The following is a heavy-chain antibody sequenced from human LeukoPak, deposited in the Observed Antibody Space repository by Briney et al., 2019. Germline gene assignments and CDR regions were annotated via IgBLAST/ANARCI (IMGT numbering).Heavy chain of an antibody. D-gene: IGHD5-18*01. CDR3: ARVVDDGYDAFDI. CDR2: IYSNGNT. Sequence: SETLSLTCNVSGGSIRSYYWNWIRQPPGKGLEWIGYIYSNGNTNYNLSLNSRVTISVDMSKQQFSLKLSSVTAADTAVYYCARVVDDGYDAFDIWGQGTMVTVSS. J-gene: IGHJ3*02. CDR1: GGSIRSYY. V-gene: IGHV4-59*01.